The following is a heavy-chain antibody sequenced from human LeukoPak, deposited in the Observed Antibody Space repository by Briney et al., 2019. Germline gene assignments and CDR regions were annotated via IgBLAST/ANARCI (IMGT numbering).Heavy chain of an antibody. CDR2: IYYSGST. CDR1: GGSISSYY. V-gene: IGHV4-59*08. Sequence: PSETLSLTCTVSGGSISSYYWSWIRQPPGKGLEWIGYIYYSGSTNYNPSLKSRVTISVDTSKNQFSLKLSSVTAADTAVYYCARQYYDIQTGFDYWGQGTLVTVSS. CDR3: ARQYYDIQTGFDY. J-gene: IGHJ4*02. D-gene: IGHD3-9*01.